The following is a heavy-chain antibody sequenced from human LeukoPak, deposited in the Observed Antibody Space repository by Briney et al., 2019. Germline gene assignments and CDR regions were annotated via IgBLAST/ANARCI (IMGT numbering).Heavy chain of an antibody. CDR1: GGSISSSSYY. V-gene: IGHV4-39*07. Sequence: SETLSLTCTVSGGSISSSSYYWGWIRQPPGKGLEWIGSIYYSGSTYYNPSLKSRVTISVDTSKNQFSLKLSSVTAADTAVYYCARDRVRSSWELLPYYFDYWGQGTLVTVSS. J-gene: IGHJ4*02. CDR3: ARDRVRSSWELLPYYFDY. CDR2: IYYSGST. D-gene: IGHD1-26*01.